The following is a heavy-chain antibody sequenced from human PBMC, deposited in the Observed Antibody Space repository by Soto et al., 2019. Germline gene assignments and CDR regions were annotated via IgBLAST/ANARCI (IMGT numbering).Heavy chain of an antibody. D-gene: IGHD1-1*01. V-gene: IGHV4-31*03. Sequence: SVTMSLTCTVAGGSLSSGGYYWSWIRQHPGKGLEWIGYIYYSGSTYYNPSLKSRVTISVDTSKNQFSLKLSSVTAADTAVYYCARDQSTTGMTWFDPWGQGTLVTVSS. J-gene: IGHJ5*02. CDR1: GGSLSSGGYY. CDR3: ARDQSTTGMTWFDP. CDR2: IYYSGST.